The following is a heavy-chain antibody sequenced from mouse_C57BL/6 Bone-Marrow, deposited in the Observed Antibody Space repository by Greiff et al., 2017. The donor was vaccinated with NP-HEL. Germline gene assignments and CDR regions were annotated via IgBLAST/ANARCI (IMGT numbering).Heavy chain of an antibody. V-gene: IGHV1-81*01. CDR2: IYPRSGNT. J-gene: IGHJ1*03. CDR1: GYTFTSYG. D-gene: IGHD1-1*01. Sequence: VQLRQSGAELARPGASVKLSCKASGYTFTSYGISWVKQRTGQGLEWIGEIYPRSGNTYYNEKFKGKATLTADKSSSTAYMELRSLTSEDSAVYFCATYYYGSSPEGYFDVWGTGTTVTVSS. CDR3: ATYYYGSSPEGYFDV.